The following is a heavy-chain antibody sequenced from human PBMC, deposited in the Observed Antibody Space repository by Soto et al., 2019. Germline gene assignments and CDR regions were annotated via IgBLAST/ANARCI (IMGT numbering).Heavy chain of an antibody. CDR1: RGTFSSYA. CDR2: IIPIFGTA. D-gene: IGHD3-22*01. Sequence: GASVKVSFKASRGTFSSYATSWVRQAPGQGLEWMGGIIPIFGTANYAQKFQGRVTITADESTSTAYMELSSLRSEDTAVYYCARVGGYSSGYYLTDYWGQGTLVTVSS. CDR3: ARVGGYSSGYYLTDY. J-gene: IGHJ4*02. V-gene: IGHV1-69*13.